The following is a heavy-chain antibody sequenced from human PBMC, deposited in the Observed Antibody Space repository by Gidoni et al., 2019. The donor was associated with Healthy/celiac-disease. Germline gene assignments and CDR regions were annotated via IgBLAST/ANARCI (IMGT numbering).Heavy chain of an antibody. CDR3: ARGVDSSSSPARPLDV. CDR1: GYPFTGYY. D-gene: IGHD6-6*01. V-gene: IGHV1-2*06. J-gene: IGHJ6*02. Sequence: QVQLVQSGAAVKKPGASVKVSCKASGYPFTGYYMHWVRQAPGQGLEWMGRINPNSGGTNYAQKFQGRVTMTRDTSISTAYMELSRLRSDDTAVYYCARGVDSSSSPARPLDVWGQGTTVTVSS. CDR2: INPNSGGT.